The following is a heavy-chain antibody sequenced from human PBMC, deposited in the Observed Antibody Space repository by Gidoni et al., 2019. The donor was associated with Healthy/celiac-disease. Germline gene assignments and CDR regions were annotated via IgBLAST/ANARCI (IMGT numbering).Heavy chain of an antibody. J-gene: IGHJ4*02. CDR1: GGTLSSYA. Sequence: QVQLVQSGAEVKKPGSSVKVTCKASGGTLSSYAISWVRQAPGQGLEWMGRIIPILGIATYAQKFQGRVTITADKSTSTAYMELSSLRSEDTAVYYCASTLAGYKFDYWGQGTLVTVSS. V-gene: IGHV1-69*04. CDR3: ASTLAGYKFDY. D-gene: IGHD1-20*01. CDR2: IIPILGIA.